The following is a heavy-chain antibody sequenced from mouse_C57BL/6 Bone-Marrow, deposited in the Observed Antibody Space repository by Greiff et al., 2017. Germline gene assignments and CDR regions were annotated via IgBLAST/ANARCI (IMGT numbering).Heavy chain of an antibody. CDR3: ARRGGDYLFYFDY. CDR1: GYTFTDYY. J-gene: IGHJ2*01. D-gene: IGHD2-4*01. Sequence: VQLQQSGPELVKPGATVKISCKASGYTFTDYYMNWVKQSHGKSLEWIGDINSNNGGNSYNQKFKGKATLTVDKSSSTAYMELRRLKSEDSQVFYCARRGGDYLFYFDYWGQGTTLTVSS. CDR2: INSNNGGN. V-gene: IGHV1-26*01.